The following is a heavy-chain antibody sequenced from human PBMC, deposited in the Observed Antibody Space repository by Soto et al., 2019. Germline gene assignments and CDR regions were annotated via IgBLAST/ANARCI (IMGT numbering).Heavy chain of an antibody. J-gene: IGHJ6*02. V-gene: IGHV3-11*06. Sequence: SLRLSCAASGFTCSDYYMSWIRQAPGKGLEWVSYISSSSSYTNYADSVKGRFTISRDNAKNSLYLQMNSLRAEDTAVYYCARDSDSSVPATAAANYYYGMDVWGQGTTVTVSS. CDR2: ISSSSSYT. CDR1: GFTCSDYY. D-gene: IGHD2-2*01. CDR3: ARDSDSSVPATAAANYYYGMDV.